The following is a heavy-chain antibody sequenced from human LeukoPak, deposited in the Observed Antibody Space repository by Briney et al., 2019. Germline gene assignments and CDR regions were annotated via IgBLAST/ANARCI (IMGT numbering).Heavy chain of an antibody. V-gene: IGHV1-2*02. D-gene: IGHD7-27*01. CDR2: INPNSGGT. J-gene: IGHJ3*02. Sequence: ASVKVSCKASGYTFTGYFMHWVRQAPGQGLEWMGWINPNSGGTNYAQKFQGRVTMTRDTSISTAYMELSRLTSDDTAVYYCARDILTDDAFDIWGQGTMVTVSS. CDR3: ARDILTDDAFDI. CDR1: GYTFTGYF.